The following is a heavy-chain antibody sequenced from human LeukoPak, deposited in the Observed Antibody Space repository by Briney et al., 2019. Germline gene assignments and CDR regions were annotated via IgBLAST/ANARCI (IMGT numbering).Heavy chain of an antibody. CDR2: INHSGST. CDR1: GGSFSGYY. V-gene: IGHV4-34*01. CDR3: ARRDYGSGSYYNLYYYYGMDV. Sequence: SETLSLTCAVYGGSFSGYYWSWIRQPPGKGLEWIGEINHSGSTNYNPSLKSRVTISVDTSKNQFSLKLSSVTAADTAVCYCARRDYGSGSYYNLYYYYGMDVWGKGTTVTVSS. J-gene: IGHJ6*04. D-gene: IGHD3-10*01.